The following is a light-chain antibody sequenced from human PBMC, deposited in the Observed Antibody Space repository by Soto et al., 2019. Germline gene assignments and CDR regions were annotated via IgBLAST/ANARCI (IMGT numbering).Light chain of an antibody. Sequence: DVVMTQSPATLAVSLGERAAINCKSSQTLLFTSTNKNSLAWYQQKPGQPPKLLIYWASTRESGAPDRFSGSGSGRNVTLTISSLQAEDVAGYYCQQYHTTPNTFGQGTKLEIK. CDR1: QTLLFTSTNKNS. CDR2: WAS. V-gene: IGKV4-1*01. J-gene: IGKJ2*01. CDR3: QQYHTTPNT.